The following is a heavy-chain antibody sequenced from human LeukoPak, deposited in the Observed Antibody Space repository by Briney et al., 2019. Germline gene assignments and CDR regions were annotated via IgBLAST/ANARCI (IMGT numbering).Heavy chain of an antibody. J-gene: IGHJ4*02. CDR2: IYSGGST. Sequence: PTGGSLRLSCAASGFTVSSNYMSWVRQAPGKGLEWVSVIYSGGSTYYADSVKGRFTISRDNSKNTLYLQMNSLRAEDTAVYYCARISYSGSSFDYWGQGTLVTVSS. CDR1: GFTVSSNY. V-gene: IGHV3-53*01. CDR3: ARISYSGSSFDY. D-gene: IGHD1-26*01.